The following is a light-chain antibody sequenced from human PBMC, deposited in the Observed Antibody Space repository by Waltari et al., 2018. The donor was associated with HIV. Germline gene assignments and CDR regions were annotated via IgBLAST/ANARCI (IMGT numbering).Light chain of an antibody. J-gene: IGLJ3*02. V-gene: IGLV1-44*01. CDR3: AAWDDSLNGWV. Sequence: QSVLTQPPSASGTPGQRVTISCSGSSSNIGSNTVNWYQQLPGTDPKLLIYRNTQRPSGVPDRCSGSKSGTSVSLAISGLQSEDDTDYYCAAWDDSLNGWVFGGGTKLTVL. CDR1: SSNIGSNT. CDR2: RNT.